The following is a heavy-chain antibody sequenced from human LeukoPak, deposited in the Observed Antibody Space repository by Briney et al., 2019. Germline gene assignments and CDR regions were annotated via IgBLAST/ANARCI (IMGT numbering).Heavy chain of an antibody. CDR3: ARRSSSTPHYYYGMDV. D-gene: IGHD6-13*01. CDR2: ISAYNGNT. J-gene: IGHJ6*02. V-gene: IGHV1-18*01. Sequence: APVKVSCKASGYTFTSYGISWVRQAPGQGLEWMGWISAYNGNTNYAQKLQGRVTMTTDTSTSTAYMELRSLRSDDTAVYYCARRSSSTPHYYYGMDVWGQGTTVTVSS. CDR1: GYTFTSYG.